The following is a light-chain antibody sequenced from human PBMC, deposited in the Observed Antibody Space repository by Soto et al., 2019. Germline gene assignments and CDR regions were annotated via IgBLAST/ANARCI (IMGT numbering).Light chain of an antibody. J-gene: IGKJ1*01. CDR3: QQYNNWPVT. V-gene: IGKV3-15*01. Sequence: ERVMTQSPATLSVSPGERDTLSCRASQSVSSNLAWYQQKPGQAPRLLIYGASTRATGIPARFSGSGSGTEFTLTISSLQSEDFAVYYCQQYNNWPVTFGHGTKVDIK. CDR1: QSVSSN. CDR2: GAS.